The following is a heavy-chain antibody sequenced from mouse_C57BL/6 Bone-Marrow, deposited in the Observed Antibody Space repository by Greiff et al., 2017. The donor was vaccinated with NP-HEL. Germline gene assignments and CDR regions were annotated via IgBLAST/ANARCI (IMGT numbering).Heavy chain of an antibody. J-gene: IGHJ1*03. Sequence: VQLKESGPGLVAPSQSLSITCTVSGFSLTSYAISWVRQPPGKGLEWLGVIWTGGGTNYTSALQSRLSISKDNSKSQVFLKMNSLQTDDTARYYCARGSITTVVYWYFDVWGTGTTVTVSS. CDR3: ARGSITTVVYWYFDV. CDR1: GFSLTSYA. V-gene: IGHV2-9-1*01. D-gene: IGHD1-1*01. CDR2: IWTGGGT.